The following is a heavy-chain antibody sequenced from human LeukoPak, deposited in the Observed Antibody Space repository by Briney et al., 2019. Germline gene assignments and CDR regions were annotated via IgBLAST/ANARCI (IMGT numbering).Heavy chain of an antibody. V-gene: IGHV3-30-3*01. Sequence: GRSLRLSCAASGFTLSSYAMHWVRQAPGKGLEWVAVISYDGSNKYYADSVKGRFTISRDNSKNTLYLQMNSLRAEDTAVYYCARVLEVGATPLGYWGQGTLVTVSS. CDR2: ISYDGSNK. CDR1: GFTLSSYA. D-gene: IGHD1-26*01. CDR3: ARVLEVGATPLGY. J-gene: IGHJ4*02.